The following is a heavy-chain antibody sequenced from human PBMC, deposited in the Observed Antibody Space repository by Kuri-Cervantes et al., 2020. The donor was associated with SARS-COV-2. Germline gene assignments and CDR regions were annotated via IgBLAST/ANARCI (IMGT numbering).Heavy chain of an antibody. J-gene: IGHJ3*01. CDR1: GGSISSHY. CDR3: ARPAYYGSAWGGNVFDL. V-gene: IGHV4-59*11. Sequence: SESLSLTCTVSGGSISSHYWSWIRQPPGKGLELIGYIYSSGSTNYNPSLKSRVTIPVDTSKNQFSLKLSSVTAADTAVYYCARPAYYGSAWGGNVFDLWGQGTMVTVSS. D-gene: IGHD4-17*01. CDR2: IYSSGST.